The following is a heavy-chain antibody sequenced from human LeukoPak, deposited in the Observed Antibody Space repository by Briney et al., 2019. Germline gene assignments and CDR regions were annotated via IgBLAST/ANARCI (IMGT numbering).Heavy chain of an antibody. J-gene: IGHJ6*02. Sequence: GESLKISCKGSGYSFISYWIGWVRQMPGKGLEWMGIIYPGDSDTRYSPSFQGQVTISADKSISTAYLQWSSLKASDTAMYYCARPHPHYYDSSGYSRDYGMDVWGQGTTVTVSS. V-gene: IGHV5-51*01. CDR2: IYPGDSDT. CDR3: ARPHPHYYDSSGYSRDYGMDV. CDR1: GYSFISYW. D-gene: IGHD3-22*01.